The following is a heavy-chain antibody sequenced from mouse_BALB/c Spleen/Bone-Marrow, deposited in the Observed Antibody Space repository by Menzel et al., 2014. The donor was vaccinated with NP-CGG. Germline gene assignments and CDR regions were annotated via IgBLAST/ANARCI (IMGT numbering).Heavy chain of an antibody. D-gene: IGHD2-1*01. CDR1: GYTFTSYW. CDR2: INPSTGYT. J-gene: IGHJ2*01. Sequence: VQLQQSGAELAKPGASVKMPCKASGYTFTSYWMHWVKQRPGQGLEWIGYINPSTGYTEYNQKFKDKATLTADKSSSTAYMQLSSLTSEDSAVYYCARYGNYGDYFDYWGQGTTLTVSS. V-gene: IGHV1-7*01. CDR3: ARYGNYGDYFDY.